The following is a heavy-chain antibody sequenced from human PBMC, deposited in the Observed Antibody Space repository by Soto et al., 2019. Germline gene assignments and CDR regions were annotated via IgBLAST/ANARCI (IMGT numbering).Heavy chain of an antibody. Sequence: PGGSLRLSCAASGFTFSSYSMNWVRQAPGKGLEWVSYISSSSSTIYYADSVKGRFTISRDNAKNSLYLQMNSLRDEDTAVYYCARDRTDCGGDCYSSLFAFDIWGQGTMVTVSS. V-gene: IGHV3-48*02. J-gene: IGHJ3*02. CDR3: ARDRTDCGGDCYSSLFAFDI. CDR1: GFTFSSYS. CDR2: ISSSSSTI. D-gene: IGHD2-21*02.